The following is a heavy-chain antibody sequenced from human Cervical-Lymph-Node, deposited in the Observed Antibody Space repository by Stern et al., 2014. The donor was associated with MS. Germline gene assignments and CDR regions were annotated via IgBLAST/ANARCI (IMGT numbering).Heavy chain of an antibody. Sequence: QVQLQESGPGLVKPSETLSLTCTVSGGSISSSSYYWGWIRQPPGKGLEGIGSIYYSGSTYYNPSLKSRVPISVDTSKNQFSLKLTSVTAADTAVYYCASLSGITLNLDWYFDLWGRGTLVTVSS. CDR2: IYYSGST. CDR1: GGSISSSSYY. CDR3: ASLSGITLNLDWYFDL. D-gene: IGHD1-26*01. J-gene: IGHJ2*01. V-gene: IGHV4-39*01.